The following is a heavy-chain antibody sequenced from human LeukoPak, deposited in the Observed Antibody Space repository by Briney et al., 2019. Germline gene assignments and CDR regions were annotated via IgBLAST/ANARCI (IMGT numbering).Heavy chain of an antibody. CDR3: TGALLWFGELSNYYYYYGMDV. Sequence: GGSLGLSCAASGFTFSGSAMHWVRQASGKGLEWVGRIRSKANSYATAYAASVKGRFTISRDDSKNTAYLQMNSLKTEDTAVYYCTGALLWFGELSNYYYYYGMDVWGKGTTVTVSS. D-gene: IGHD3-10*01. CDR2: IRSKANSYAT. J-gene: IGHJ6*04. V-gene: IGHV3-73*01. CDR1: GFTFSGSA.